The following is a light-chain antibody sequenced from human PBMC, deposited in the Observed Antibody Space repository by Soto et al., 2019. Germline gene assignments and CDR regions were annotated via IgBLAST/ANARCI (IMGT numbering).Light chain of an antibody. CDR1: QSVSSSY. J-gene: IGKJ4*01. CDR3: QQYGSSPLT. Sequence: EMVLTQSPGTLSLYPGERATLSCRASQSVSSSYLAWYQQKPGQAPRLLIYGASSRATGIPDRFSGSGSGTDFTLTISRLEPEDFAVYYCQQYGSSPLTFGGGTKV. CDR2: GAS. V-gene: IGKV3-20*01.